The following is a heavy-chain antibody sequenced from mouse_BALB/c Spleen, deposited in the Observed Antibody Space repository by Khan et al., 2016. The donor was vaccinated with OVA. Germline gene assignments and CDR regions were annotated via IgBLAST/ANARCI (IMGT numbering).Heavy chain of an antibody. V-gene: IGHV1-5*01. D-gene: IGHD4-1*01. CDR3: TRRSWDVAWFAY. J-gene: IGHJ3*01. Sequence: VQLQQSGTVLARPGASVTLSCKASGYTFTSYWMHWVKQRPGQGLEWFGDIYPGNTDTNYNQKFKGKAKMTAVTSTSTAYMELRSLTNEDSAVNSCTRRSWDVAWFAYWGQGTPVTVSA. CDR2: IYPGNTDT. CDR1: GYTFTSYW.